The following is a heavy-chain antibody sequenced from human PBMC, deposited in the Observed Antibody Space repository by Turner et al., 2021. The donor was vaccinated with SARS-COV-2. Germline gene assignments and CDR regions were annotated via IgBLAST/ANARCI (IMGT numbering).Heavy chain of an antibody. CDR3: ATSTLARWLQLKFGFDY. CDR2: ISWNSGYI. CDR1: GFTFFDYA. V-gene: IGHV3-9*01. Sequence: EVQLLESGGGLVQHGRSLRLSSAASGFTFFDYAMHWVRQAPGKGLEWVSGISWNSGYIGYADSVKGRFTISRDNAKNSLYLQMNSLRAEDTALYYCATSTLARWLQLKFGFDYWGQGTLVTVSS. J-gene: IGHJ4*02. D-gene: IGHD5-18*01.